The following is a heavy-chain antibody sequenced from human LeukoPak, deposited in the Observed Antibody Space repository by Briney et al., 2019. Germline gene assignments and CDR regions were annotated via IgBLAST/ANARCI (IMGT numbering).Heavy chain of an antibody. V-gene: IGHV4-59*01. Sequence: PSETLSLTCTVSGGSISSYYWSWIRQPPGKGLEWIGYIYHSGSTNYNPSLKSRVSISVDTSKNQFSLKLNSVTGADTAVYHCARAGGFNSPFAYWGRGTLVTVSS. CDR2: IYHSGST. CDR1: GGSISSYY. CDR3: ARAGGFNSPFAY. D-gene: IGHD5-12*01. J-gene: IGHJ4*02.